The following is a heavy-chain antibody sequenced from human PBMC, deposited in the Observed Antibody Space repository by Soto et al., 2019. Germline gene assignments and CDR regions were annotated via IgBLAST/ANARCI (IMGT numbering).Heavy chain of an antibody. Sequence: EVHLLESGGGLVQPGGSLRLSCAASGFTFNNYGMSWVRQAPGKGLEWVSGIRGTGAKAYHADSVKGRFTVSRDNSKKTLYLEMNSLRAEDTAVYYCAREGSIAVARTHNWFDPWGQGTLVTVSS. V-gene: IGHV3-23*01. CDR1: GFTFNNYG. D-gene: IGHD6-19*01. CDR3: AREGSIAVARTHNWFDP. CDR2: IRGTGAKA. J-gene: IGHJ5*02.